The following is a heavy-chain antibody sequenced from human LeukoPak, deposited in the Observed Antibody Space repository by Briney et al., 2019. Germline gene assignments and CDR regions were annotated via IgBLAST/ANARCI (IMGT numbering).Heavy chain of an antibody. CDR1: GGSISSYY. V-gene: IGHV4-59*01. CDR3: ASTPNVVVPAGVWFDP. D-gene: IGHD2-2*01. Sequence: SETLSLTCTVSGGSISSYYWSWIRQPLGKGLEWIGYIYYSGSTNYNPSLKSRVTISVDTSKNQFSLKLSSVTAADTAVYYCASTPNVVVPAGVWFDPWGQGTLVTVSS. CDR2: IYYSGST. J-gene: IGHJ5*02.